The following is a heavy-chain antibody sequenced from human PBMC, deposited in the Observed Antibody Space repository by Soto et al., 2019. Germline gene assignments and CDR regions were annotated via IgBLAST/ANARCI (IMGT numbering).Heavy chain of an antibody. CDR1: GYSISSGYY. D-gene: IGHD3-22*01. Sequence: SETLSLTLAVSGYSISSGYYWGWLRPPPGKGLEWIGSIYHSGRTYYNPSLKSRVTISLDTSKNQFSLKLSSGTAADTAVYYCARVPADYYDSSGYYQFDYWGQGTLVT. V-gene: IGHV4-38-2*01. J-gene: IGHJ4*02. CDR2: IYHSGRT. CDR3: ARVPADYYDSSGYYQFDY.